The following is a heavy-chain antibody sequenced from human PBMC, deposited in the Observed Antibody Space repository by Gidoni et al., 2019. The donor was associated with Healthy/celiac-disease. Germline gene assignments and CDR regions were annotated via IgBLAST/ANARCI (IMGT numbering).Heavy chain of an antibody. CDR3: ARAHVDIVATGGY. CDR1: GYTFTGYY. J-gene: IGHJ4*02. D-gene: IGHD5-12*01. V-gene: IGHV1-2*02. Sequence: QVQLVQSGAEVKKPGASVTVSCKASGYTFTGYYMHWVRQAPGQGLEWMGWINPNSGGTNYGQKFQGRVTMTRDSSISTGYMELSRLRSDDTAVYYCARAHVDIVATGGYWGQGTLVTVSS. CDR2: INPNSGGT.